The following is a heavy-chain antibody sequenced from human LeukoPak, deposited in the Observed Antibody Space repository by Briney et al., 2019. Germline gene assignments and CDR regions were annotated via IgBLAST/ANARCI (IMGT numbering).Heavy chain of an antibody. CDR2: IKRKTDGGTT. J-gene: IGHJ4*02. CDR3: AKSTITFGGVIGLFDY. Sequence: GGSLRLSCAASGFSFDNAWMNWARQAPGKGLEWVGRIKRKTDGGTTDYATPVKGRFTISRDDSKNTLYLQMNSLRAEDTAVYYCAKSTITFGGVIGLFDYWGQGTLVTVSS. D-gene: IGHD3-16*02. V-gene: IGHV3-15*01. CDR1: GFSFDNAW.